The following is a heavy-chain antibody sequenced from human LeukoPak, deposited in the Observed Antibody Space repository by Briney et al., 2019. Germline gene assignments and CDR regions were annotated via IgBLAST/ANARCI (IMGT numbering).Heavy chain of an antibody. Sequence: SETLSPTCVVSGGSISRGGYSWSWIRQPPGKALEWIGHIYHSGATYYNPSLKSRVTMSVDRSMNEFSLKLTSVTAADTAVYYCASSNYFDSSTYRFDYWGQGTLVTVSS. CDR3: ASSNYFDSSTYRFDY. CDR1: GGSISRGGYS. J-gene: IGHJ4*02. V-gene: IGHV4-30-2*01. CDR2: IYHSGAT. D-gene: IGHD3-22*01.